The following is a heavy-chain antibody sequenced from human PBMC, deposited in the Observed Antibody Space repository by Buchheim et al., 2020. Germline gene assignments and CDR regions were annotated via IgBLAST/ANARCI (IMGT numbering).Heavy chain of an antibody. V-gene: IGHV1-2*04. CDR2: INPNSGGT. CDR3: ARERGKCWSGYPRGDYYMDV. CDR1: GYTFTGYY. Sequence: QVQLVQSGAEVKKPGASVKVSCKASGYTFTGYYMHWVRQAPGQGLEWMGWINPNSGGTNYAQKFQGWVTMTRDTSISTAYMGLSRLRADDTAVDYWARERGKCWSGYPRGDYYMDVWGKGTT. J-gene: IGHJ6*03. D-gene: IGHD3-3*01.